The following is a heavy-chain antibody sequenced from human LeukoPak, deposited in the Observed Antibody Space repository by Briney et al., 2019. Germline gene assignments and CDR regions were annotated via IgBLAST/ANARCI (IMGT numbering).Heavy chain of an antibody. CDR3: ANAYSPDY. CDR1: GFIFSNYW. J-gene: IGHJ4*02. V-gene: IGHV3-7*01. D-gene: IGHD6-13*01. Sequence: GGSLRLSCAASGFIFSNYWMSWVRQAPGKGLEWVANIKHDGSEKYYVDSVKGRFTISRDNAKNPLYLQMNSLRAEDTAVYYCANAYSPDYWGQGTLVTVSS. CDR2: IKHDGSEK.